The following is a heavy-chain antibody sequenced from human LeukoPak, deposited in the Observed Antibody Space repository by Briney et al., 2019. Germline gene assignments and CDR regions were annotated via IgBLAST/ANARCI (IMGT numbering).Heavy chain of an antibody. J-gene: IGHJ4*02. CDR2: IYYSGST. Sequence: SETLSLTCTVPGGSISSYYWSWIRQPPGKGLEWIGYIYYSGSTNYNPSLKSRVTISVDTSKNQFSLKLSSVTAADTAVYYCASSDSSGYPDYWGQGTLVTVSS. CDR1: GGSISSYY. D-gene: IGHD3-22*01. CDR3: ASSDSSGYPDY. V-gene: IGHV4-59*01.